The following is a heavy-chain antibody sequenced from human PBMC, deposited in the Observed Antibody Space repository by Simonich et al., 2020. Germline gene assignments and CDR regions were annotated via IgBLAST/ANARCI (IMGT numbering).Heavy chain of an antibody. CDR3: ARASRGTWWYYYFDY. Sequence: QVQLVQSGAEVKKPGASVKVSCKASGYTFTSYGISWGRQAPGQGLEWRGRTSAYNGNTNYDQKRQGRVTMTTDTATSTAYMELRSLRADDTAVYYCARASRGTWWYYYFDYWGQGTLVTVSS. CDR2: TSAYNGNT. CDR1: GYTFTSYG. D-gene: IGHD2-15*01. J-gene: IGHJ4*02. V-gene: IGHV1-18*01.